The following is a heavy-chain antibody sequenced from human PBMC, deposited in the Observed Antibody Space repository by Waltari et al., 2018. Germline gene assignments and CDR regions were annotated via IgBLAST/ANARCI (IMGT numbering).Heavy chain of an antibody. CDR3: VRDDDGGMGAV. V-gene: IGHV3-7*01. D-gene: IGHD3-16*01. CDR1: GFTFSRFW. CDR2: RYQDGSVK. Sequence: EVQLVESGGGLVQPGGSLRLSCAASGFTFSRFWMSWVRQAPGKGLEGVANRYQDGSVKNYVDSVKGRFTTSRDNARNSLYLQMNSLRADDTAVYYCVRDDDGGMGAVWGQGTTVTVSS. J-gene: IGHJ6*02.